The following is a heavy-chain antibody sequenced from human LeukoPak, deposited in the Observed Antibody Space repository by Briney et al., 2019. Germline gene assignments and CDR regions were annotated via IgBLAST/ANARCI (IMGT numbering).Heavy chain of an antibody. V-gene: IGHV3-48*03. D-gene: IGHD6-19*01. CDR2: ISSSGSTI. Sequence: GGSLRLSCAASGFTFSSYEMNWVRQAPGKGLEWVSYISSSGSTIYYADSVKGRFTISRDNAKNSLYLKMNSLRAEDTAVYYCAREEWLSRGLDYWGQGTLVTVAS. J-gene: IGHJ4*02. CDR1: GFTFSSYE. CDR3: AREEWLSRGLDY.